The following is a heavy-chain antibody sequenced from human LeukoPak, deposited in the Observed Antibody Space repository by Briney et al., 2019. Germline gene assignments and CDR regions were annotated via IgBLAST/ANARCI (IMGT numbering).Heavy chain of an antibody. D-gene: IGHD2-2*02. CDR1: GYTFTIYG. J-gene: IGHJ1*01. CDR2: ISAYNGNT. V-gene: IGHV1-18*01. Sequence: AAVKGSCKASGYTFTIYGTSWVRHAPGQGLDWMGRISAYNGNTNYAQSLQGRVTMPTDTSTSTAYMRLRSLRSDDTAVYYCAREQYCSSTSFYTSEYFQHWGQGTLVTVSS. CDR3: AREQYCSSTSFYTSEYFQH.